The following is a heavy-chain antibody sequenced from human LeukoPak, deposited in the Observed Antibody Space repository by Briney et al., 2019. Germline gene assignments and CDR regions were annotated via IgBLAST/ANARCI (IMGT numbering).Heavy chain of an antibody. CDR1: GFTFNSYG. CDR3: ARDQAWAFDI. V-gene: IGHV3-30*03. CDR2: ISYDGSNK. J-gene: IGHJ3*02. Sequence: RSGGSLRLSCAASGFTFNSYGIHWVRQAPGKGLEWVALISYDGSNKYYADSVKGRFTISRDNSKNTLYLQMNSLRAEDTAVYYCARDQAWAFDIWGQGTMVTVSS.